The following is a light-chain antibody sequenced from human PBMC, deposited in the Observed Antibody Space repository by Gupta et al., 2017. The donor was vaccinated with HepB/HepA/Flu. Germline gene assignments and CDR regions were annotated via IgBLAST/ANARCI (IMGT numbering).Light chain of an antibody. CDR2: DPS. V-gene: IGKV3-11*01. CDR1: KSVSRY. CDR3: QQRSNFPPT. Sequence: IVLTQSPATLSLSPGERATLSCRASKSVSRYLAWYQQKPCQAPRLIIYDPSNRATGNPARLRGRGYGKDLTLTINSLEHEDFAVSPGQQRSNFPPTFGGGTTVKIK. J-gene: IGKJ4*01.